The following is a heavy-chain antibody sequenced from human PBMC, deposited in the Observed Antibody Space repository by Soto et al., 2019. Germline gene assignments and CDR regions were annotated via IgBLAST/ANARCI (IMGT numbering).Heavy chain of an antibody. D-gene: IGHD2-2*01. Sequence: ASVKVSCKASGYTFISYGISWVRQAPGQGLEWMGWISAYNGNTNYAQKLQGRVTMTTDTSTSTAYMELRSLRSDDTAVYYCARDPCSSTSCYADYYYYYYMDVWGKGTTVTVSS. CDR3: ARDPCSSTSCYADYYYYYYMDV. J-gene: IGHJ6*03. CDR2: ISAYNGNT. CDR1: GYTFISYG. V-gene: IGHV1-18*01.